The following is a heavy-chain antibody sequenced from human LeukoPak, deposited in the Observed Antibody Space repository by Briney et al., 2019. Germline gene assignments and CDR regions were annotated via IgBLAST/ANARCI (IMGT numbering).Heavy chain of an antibody. CDR1: GFTFSRYA. J-gene: IGHJ4*02. CDR3: AKLRPSYGSGTSDY. CDR2: ISGSGGST. Sequence: VGSLRLSCAASGFTFSRYAMSWVRQAPGKGLEWDSAISGSGGSTYYADSVKGRFTISRDNSKNTLYLQMNSLRAEDTAVYYCAKLRPSYGSGTSDYSGQGTLVTVSS. D-gene: IGHD3-10*01. V-gene: IGHV3-23*01.